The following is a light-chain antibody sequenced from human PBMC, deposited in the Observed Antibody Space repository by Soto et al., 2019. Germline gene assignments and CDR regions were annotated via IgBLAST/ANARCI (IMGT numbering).Light chain of an antibody. Sequence: AIQMTQSPSSLSASVGDSVTITCRASQSISTDLGWKHQKPGKAPKLLIYAASSLQSGDPSRFSGSGSGTDFPLTISSLQPEDGATYYCLQDYNDPRTFGQGTKVEIK. V-gene: IGKV1-6*01. J-gene: IGKJ1*01. CDR3: LQDYNDPRT. CDR2: AAS. CDR1: QSISTD.